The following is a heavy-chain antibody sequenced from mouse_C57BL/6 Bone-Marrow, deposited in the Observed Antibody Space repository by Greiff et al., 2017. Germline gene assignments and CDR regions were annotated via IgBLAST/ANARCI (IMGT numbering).Heavy chain of an antibody. J-gene: IGHJ4*01. CDR1: GYAFSSSW. Sequence: QVQLQQSGPELVKPGASVKISCKASGYAFSSSWMNWVKQRPGKGLEWIGRIYPGDGDTNYNGKFKGKATLTADKSSSTAYMQLSRRTSEDSAVYFCARSIYYGNFYYAMDYWGQGTSVTVSS. CDR2: IYPGDGDT. D-gene: IGHD2-1*01. CDR3: ARSIYYGNFYYAMDY. V-gene: IGHV1-82*01.